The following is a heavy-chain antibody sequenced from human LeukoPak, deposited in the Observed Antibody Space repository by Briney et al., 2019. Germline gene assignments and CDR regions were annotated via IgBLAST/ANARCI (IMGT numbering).Heavy chain of an antibody. CDR1: GYTFTSYG. CDR3: ATSREYSYGDYFDY. Sequence: ASVKVSCKASGYTFTSYGISWVRQAPGQGLEWMGWISAYNGNTNYAQKLQGRVTMTTDTSTSTAYMELRSLRSDDTAVYYCATSREYSYGDYFDYWGQGTLVTVSS. CDR2: ISAYNGNT. D-gene: IGHD5-18*01. V-gene: IGHV1-18*04. J-gene: IGHJ4*02.